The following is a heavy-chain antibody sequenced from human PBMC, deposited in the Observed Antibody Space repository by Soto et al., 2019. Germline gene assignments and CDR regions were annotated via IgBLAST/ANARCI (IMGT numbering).Heavy chain of an antibody. Sequence: GGSLRLSCASSGFTFSSFAMSWVRQAPGKGLEWVSSVNVDDNTYYADSVKGRFTISRDNSKNTLYLQMNSLRAEDTALYYCAKNYYFDYWGQGTLVTVSS. CDR2: VNVDDNT. V-gene: IGHV3-23*01. J-gene: IGHJ4*02. CDR3: AKNYYFDY. CDR1: GFTFSSFA.